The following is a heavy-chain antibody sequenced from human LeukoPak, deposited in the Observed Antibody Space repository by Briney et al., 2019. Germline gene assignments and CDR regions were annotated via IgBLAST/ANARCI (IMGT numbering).Heavy chain of an antibody. J-gene: IGHJ3*02. CDR3: ARVTTYYYDSSGYSRPNDAFDI. CDR2: INPSGGST. V-gene: IGHV1-46*01. Sequence: ASVKVSCKASGYTFTSYYMHWVRQAPGQGLEWMGIINPSGGSTSYAQKFQGRVTMTRDMSTSTVYMELSSLRSEDTAVYYCARVTTYYYDSSGYSRPNDAFDIWGQGTMVTVSS. D-gene: IGHD3-22*01. CDR1: GYTFTSYY.